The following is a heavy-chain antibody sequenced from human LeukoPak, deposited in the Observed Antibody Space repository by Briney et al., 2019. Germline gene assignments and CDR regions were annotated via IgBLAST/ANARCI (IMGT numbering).Heavy chain of an antibody. Sequence: PGGSLRLSCAASGFTFSSYAMSWLRQAPGKGLEWVSAISGSGGSTYYAVSVKGRFTISRDNSKNTLYLQMNSLRAEDTAVYYCAKAKAEYSGYDFDAFDIWGQGTMVTVSS. V-gene: IGHV3-23*01. CDR1: GFTFSSYA. D-gene: IGHD5-12*01. CDR2: ISGSGGST. J-gene: IGHJ3*02. CDR3: AKAKAEYSGYDFDAFDI.